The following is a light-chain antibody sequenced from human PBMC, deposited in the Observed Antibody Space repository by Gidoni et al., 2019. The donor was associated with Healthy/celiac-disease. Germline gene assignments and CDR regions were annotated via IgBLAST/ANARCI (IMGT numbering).Light chain of an antibody. CDR2: AAS. V-gene: IGKV1-9*01. Sequence: DIQLTQSPSFLSASVGDRVTITCRASQSISSYLAWYQQKPGKAPKLLIYAASTLQSGVPSRFSGSGSGTEFTLTISSLQPEDFATYYCQQLNSYLFTFGPXTKVDIK. J-gene: IGKJ3*01. CDR1: QSISSY. CDR3: QQLNSYLFT.